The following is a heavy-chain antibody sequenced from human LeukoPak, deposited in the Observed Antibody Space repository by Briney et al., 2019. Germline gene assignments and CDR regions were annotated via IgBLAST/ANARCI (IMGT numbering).Heavy chain of an antibody. V-gene: IGHV3-30*18. CDR3: AKGFSGRSWAFNY. Sequence: GGSLRLSCAASGFTFRSYAMHWVRRTPGKGLEGVALITDDSSDKYYADSAKGRFTLSRDNSKNTVSLQMDSLRPADTAVYYCAKGFSGRSWAFNYWGQGTLVTVSS. J-gene: IGHJ4*02. CDR2: ITDDSSDK. CDR1: GFTFRSYA. D-gene: IGHD5-12*01.